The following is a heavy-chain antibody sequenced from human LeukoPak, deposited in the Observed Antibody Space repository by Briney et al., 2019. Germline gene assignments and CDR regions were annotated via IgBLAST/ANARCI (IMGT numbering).Heavy chain of an antibody. D-gene: IGHD2-15*01. V-gene: IGHV3-49*04. CDR2: IRSKAFGATT. Sequence: PGRSLRLSCKPSGFAFGDYAMSWVRHAPGEGLEWVGFIRSKAFGATTDYAASVKGRFTVSRDDTKSIAYLQMNSLKTDDTAVYYCTRDCSGASCYEEMDYWGQGTLVTVSS. CDR1: GFAFGDYA. CDR3: TRDCSGASCYEEMDY. J-gene: IGHJ4*02.